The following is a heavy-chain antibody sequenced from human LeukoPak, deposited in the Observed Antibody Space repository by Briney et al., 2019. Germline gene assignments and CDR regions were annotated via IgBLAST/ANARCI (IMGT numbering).Heavy chain of an antibody. CDR3: ARDYGGPHYFDY. Sequence: PGGSLRLSCAASGFTFSSHDMNWVRQAPGKGLEWVSSITTATSSNIYYADSVKGRFTISRDDAKNSLYLQMDSLRAEDTAVYYCARDYGGPHYFDYWGQGTLVTVS. CDR1: GFTFSSHD. V-gene: IGHV3-21*01. D-gene: IGHD2-15*01. J-gene: IGHJ4*02. CDR2: ITTATSSNI.